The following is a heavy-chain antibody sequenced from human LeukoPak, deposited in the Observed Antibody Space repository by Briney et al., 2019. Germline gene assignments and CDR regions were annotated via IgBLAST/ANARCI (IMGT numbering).Heavy chain of an antibody. CDR2: ISYDGSNK. D-gene: IGHD2-15*01. V-gene: IGHV3-30*18. J-gene: IGHJ4*02. CDR1: GLTFSSYG. CDR3: AKDRPFVVVVAATPPLFDY. Sequence: PGRSLRLSCAASGLTFSSYGMHWVRQAPGKGLEWVAVISYDGSNKYYADSVKGRFTISRDNSKNPVYLQMNSVRDEDTAVYYCAKDRPFVVVVAATPPLFDYWGQGTLVTVSS.